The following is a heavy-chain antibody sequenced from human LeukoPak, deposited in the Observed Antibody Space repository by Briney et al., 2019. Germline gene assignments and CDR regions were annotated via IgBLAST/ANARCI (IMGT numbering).Heavy chain of an antibody. J-gene: IGHJ5*02. CDR2: INRDGSTT. CDR3: AAHRRWATSSSGGRWFDP. Sequence: GGSLRLSCAASGFTFSNYWVHWVRQAPGKGLVWVSRINRDGSTTKYADSVKGRFTISRDNAKNSLYLQMNSLRAEDTAVYYCAAHRRWATSSSGGRWFDPWGQGTLVTVSS. D-gene: IGHD6-13*01. V-gene: IGHV3-74*03. CDR1: GFTFSNYW.